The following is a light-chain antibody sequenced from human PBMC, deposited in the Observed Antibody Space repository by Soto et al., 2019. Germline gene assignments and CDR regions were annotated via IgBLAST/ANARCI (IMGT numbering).Light chain of an antibody. Sequence: EIVLTQSPGTLSLSPGDRATLSCRASQSVSSTYLAWYQQKPGQAPRLLIHDASSRATGISDRFTGSGSGTDFTLTISSLQSEDFAVYYCQQYNNWPWTFGQGTKVDI. J-gene: IGKJ1*01. CDR1: QSVSSTY. V-gene: IGKV3D-20*02. CDR2: DAS. CDR3: QQYNNWPWT.